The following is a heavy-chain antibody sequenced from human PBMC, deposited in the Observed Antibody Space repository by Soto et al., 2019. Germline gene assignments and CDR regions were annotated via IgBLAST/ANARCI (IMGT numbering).Heavy chain of an antibody. CDR1: GYIFTSYY. CDR3: ARGYCSTTSCSVSYYYYGMDV. V-gene: IGHV1-46*01. D-gene: IGHD2-2*01. Sequence: QVQLVQSGAEVKKPGASVKVSCKASGYIFTSYYMHWVRQAPGQGLEWMGIINPSGGSTTSAQKFEGRVTMPRDTSKSTVYVELSSLRSEDTAVYYCARGYCSTTSCSVSYYYYGMDVWGQGTTVTVSS. J-gene: IGHJ6*02. CDR2: INPSGGST.